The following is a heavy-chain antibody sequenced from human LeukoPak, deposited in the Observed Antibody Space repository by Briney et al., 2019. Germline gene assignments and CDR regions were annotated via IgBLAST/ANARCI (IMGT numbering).Heavy chain of an antibody. Sequence: AGGSLRLSCAASGFTVSSNYMSWVRQAPGKGLEWVSVIYSGGNTQYADSVKGRFTISRDNSKNTLYLQMSSLRAEDTAVYYCRLSGVDYWGQGTLVTVSS. CDR1: GFTVSSNY. J-gene: IGHJ4*02. CDR2: IYSGGNT. D-gene: IGHD1-26*01. CDR3: RLSGVDY. V-gene: IGHV3-66*01.